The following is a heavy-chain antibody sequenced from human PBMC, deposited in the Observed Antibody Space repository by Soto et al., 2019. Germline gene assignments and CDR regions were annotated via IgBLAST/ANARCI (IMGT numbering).Heavy chain of an antibody. CDR2: ISGSGGST. D-gene: IGHD5-12*01. Sequence: EVQLLESGGGLVQPGGSLRLSCAASGFTFSSYAMSWVRQAPGKGLEWVSAISGSGGSTYYADSVKGRFTISRDNSKNTLYLQMNSLRAEDTAVYYCANAEEPWGGYSGYWGQGTLVTVSS. V-gene: IGHV3-23*01. J-gene: IGHJ4*02. CDR3: ANAEEPWGGYSGY. CDR1: GFTFSSYA.